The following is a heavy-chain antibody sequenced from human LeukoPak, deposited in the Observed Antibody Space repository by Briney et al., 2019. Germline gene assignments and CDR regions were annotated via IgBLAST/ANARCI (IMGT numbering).Heavy chain of an antibody. V-gene: IGHV3-33*01. J-gene: IGHJ6*02. CDR2: TWFDGNNK. Sequence: PGRSVRLSCAASGFTLSSYGLDWVRPATGNGLEWVAVTWFDGNNKYNADSVKGRVTSSRDNSKNTLYLQMNSRRVEDTAVYYCARDNHQLLHSYYYAMDVWGQGTSVTVSS. CDR3: ARDNHQLLHSYYYAMDV. CDR1: GFTLSSYG. D-gene: IGHD2-2*01.